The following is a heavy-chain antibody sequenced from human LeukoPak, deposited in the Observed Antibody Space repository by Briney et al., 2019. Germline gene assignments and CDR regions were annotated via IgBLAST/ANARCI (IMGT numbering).Heavy chain of an antibody. CDR1: GFTFSSCS. V-gene: IGHV3-21*01. D-gene: IGHD2-21*01. CDR3: ARAAGGDGGIDP. CDR2: ISSSSSYI. Sequence: PGGSLRLSCAASGFTFSSCSMNWVRQAPGKGLEWVSSISSSSSYIYYADSVKGRFTISRDNAKNSLYLQMNSLRAEDTAVYYCARAAGGDGGIDPWSQGTLVTVSS. J-gene: IGHJ5*02.